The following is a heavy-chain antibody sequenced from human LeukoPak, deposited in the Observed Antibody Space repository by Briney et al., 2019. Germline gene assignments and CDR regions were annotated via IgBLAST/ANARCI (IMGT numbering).Heavy chain of an antibody. V-gene: IGHV4-31*03. CDR3: ASLGFGGDY. CDR2: IYYSGST. D-gene: IGHD3-10*01. CDR1: GGSISSGGYY. J-gene: IGHJ4*02. Sequence: SQTLSLTCTVSGGSISSGGYYWSWTRQHPGKGLEWIGYIYYSGSTYYNPSLKSRVTISVDTPKDHVPLKLSCVTAADTAVYYCASLGFGGDYWGQGTLVTVSS.